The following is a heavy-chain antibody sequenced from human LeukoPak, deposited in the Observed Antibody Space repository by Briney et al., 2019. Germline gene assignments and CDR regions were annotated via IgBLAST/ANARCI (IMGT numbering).Heavy chain of an antibody. CDR1: GFTVSNNY. V-gene: IGHV3-49*04. Sequence: PGGSLRLSCAASGFTVSNNYMSWVRQAPGKGLEWVGFIRSKAYGGTTEYAASVKGRFTISRDDSKSIAYLQMNSLKTEDTAVYYCTRESPEVSSSWYYFDYWGQGTLVTVSS. CDR3: TRESPEVSSSWYYFDY. CDR2: IRSKAYGGTT. D-gene: IGHD6-13*01. J-gene: IGHJ4*02.